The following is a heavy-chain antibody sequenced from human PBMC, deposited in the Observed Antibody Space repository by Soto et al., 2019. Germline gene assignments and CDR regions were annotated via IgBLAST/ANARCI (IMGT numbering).Heavy chain of an antibody. CDR2: ITPSSGST. V-gene: IGHV1-46*01. J-gene: IGHJ4*02. CDR1: GYTFTTYY. D-gene: IGHD4-17*01. Sequence: QVQLVQSGAEVKNPGASVKISCKASGYTFTTYYMHWLRQARGQGLEWMGIITPSSGSTRYEQKFQDRVTMTRDTSTSTVYMALGSLRSEDTAVYYFARAVSTKTAPIDYWGQGTLVTVSS. CDR3: ARAVSTKTAPIDY.